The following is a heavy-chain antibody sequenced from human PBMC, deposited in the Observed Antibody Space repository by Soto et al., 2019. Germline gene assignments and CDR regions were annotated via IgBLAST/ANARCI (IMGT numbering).Heavy chain of an antibody. J-gene: IGHJ5*02. CDR1: GYTFTSYG. CDR3: ARDGESYYDFWSGHRGWFAP. Sequence: ASVKVSCKASGYTFTSYGISWVRQAPGQGLEWMGWISAYNGNTNYAQKLQGRVTMTTDTSTSTAYMELRSLRSDDTAVYYCARDGESYYDFWSGHRGWFAPWGQGTLVTVSS. CDR2: ISAYNGNT. V-gene: IGHV1-18*01. D-gene: IGHD3-3*01.